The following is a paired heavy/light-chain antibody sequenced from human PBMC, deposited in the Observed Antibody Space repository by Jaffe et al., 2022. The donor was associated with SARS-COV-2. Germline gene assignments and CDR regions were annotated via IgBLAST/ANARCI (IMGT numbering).Light chain of an antibody. CDR1: QSVNSA. CDR3: QQYYNWPPWT. CDR2: GAS. J-gene: IGKJ1*01. V-gene: IGKV3D-15*01. Sequence: EIVMTQSPATLSVSPGESATLSCRASQSVNSALGWYQQKPGQAPRLLIYGASTRATGIPARFSGSGSGTEFTLTISSLQSEDFAVYYCQQYYNWPPWTFGQGTKVEIK.
Heavy chain of an antibody. V-gene: IGHV4-31*03. CDR3: VRENCRGGSCFYFDY. Sequence: QVQLQESGPGLVKPSQTLSLTCTVSGVSISSGGHYWSWIRQPPGKGLECVGYIHYSGSSSYNPSLKSRLSMSVDTSKNQFSLKLSSVTAADTAVYYCVRENCRGGSCFYFDYWGQGILVTVSS. CDR1: GVSISSGGHY. J-gene: IGHJ4*02. CDR2: IHYSGSS. D-gene: IGHD2-15*01.